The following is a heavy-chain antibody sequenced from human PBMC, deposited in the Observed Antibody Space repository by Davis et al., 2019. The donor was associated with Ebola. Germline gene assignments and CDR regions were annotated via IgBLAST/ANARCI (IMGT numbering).Heavy chain of an antibody. CDR3: ARDSRWLVPGTYYYYGMDV. Sequence: SDTLSLTCTVSGGSITSSYWSWIRPPPGKGLAWLGYIYYSESSNYNSSLKSRVTISVDTSKNHFSLKLSSVTATDTAVYYCARDSRWLVPGTYYYYGMDVWGQGTTVTVSS. D-gene: IGHD6-19*01. J-gene: IGHJ6*02. CDR1: GGSITSSY. V-gene: IGHV4-59*01. CDR2: IYYSESS.